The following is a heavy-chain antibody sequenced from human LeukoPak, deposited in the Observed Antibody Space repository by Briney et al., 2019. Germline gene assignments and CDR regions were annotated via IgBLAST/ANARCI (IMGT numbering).Heavy chain of an antibody. CDR1: GFTFSSYW. Sequence: GGSLRLSCAASGFTFSSYWMSWVRQAPGKGLEWVANINQDGSEKYYVDSVKGRFTISRDNAKNSLYLQMSSLRAEDTALYYCARVRWELLLGAFDIWGQGTMVTVSS. D-gene: IGHD1-26*01. CDR2: INQDGSEK. V-gene: IGHV3-7*03. J-gene: IGHJ3*02. CDR3: ARVRWELLLGAFDI.